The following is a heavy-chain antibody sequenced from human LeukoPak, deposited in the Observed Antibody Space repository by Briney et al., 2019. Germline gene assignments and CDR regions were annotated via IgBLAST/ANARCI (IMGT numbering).Heavy chain of an antibody. V-gene: IGHV3-23*01. Sequence: GGSLRLSCAASGFTFNNYAMNWVRQAPGKGLEWVSSISGGGETTYYADSAKGRFTISRDNSKNTLYLQMNSLRAEDTAVYYCAKYCSSTRAADYWGQGTLVTVSS. CDR1: GFTFNNYA. CDR2: ISGGGETT. D-gene: IGHD2-2*01. J-gene: IGHJ4*02. CDR3: AKYCSSTRAADY.